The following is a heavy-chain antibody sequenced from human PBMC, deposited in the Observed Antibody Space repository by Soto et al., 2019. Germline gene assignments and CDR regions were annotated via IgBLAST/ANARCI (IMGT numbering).Heavy chain of an antibody. CDR3: ATLMTTVTVDY. Sequence: VQLVESGGGVVQPGRSLRLSCAASGFTFSSYGMHWVRQAPGKGLEWVAVISYDGSNKYYADSVKGRFTISRDNSKNTLYLQMNSLRAEDTAVYYCATLMTTVTVDYWGQGTLVTVSS. D-gene: IGHD4-17*01. CDR1: GFTFSSYG. V-gene: IGHV3-30*03. CDR2: ISYDGSNK. J-gene: IGHJ4*02.